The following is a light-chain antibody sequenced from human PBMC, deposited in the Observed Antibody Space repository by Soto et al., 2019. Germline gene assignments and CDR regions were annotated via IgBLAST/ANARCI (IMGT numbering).Light chain of an antibody. CDR2: AAS. V-gene: IGKV1-12*01. J-gene: IGKJ1*01. CDR3: QQADSFPWT. Sequence: DLQMTQSPSSVSASVGDRVTISCRASQGISSWLGWYQQKPGKAPKLLIHAASSLQSGVSSRFSVSGSGTDFTLTISSLQPEDFASYYCQQADSFPWTFGQGTKVEV. CDR1: QGISSW.